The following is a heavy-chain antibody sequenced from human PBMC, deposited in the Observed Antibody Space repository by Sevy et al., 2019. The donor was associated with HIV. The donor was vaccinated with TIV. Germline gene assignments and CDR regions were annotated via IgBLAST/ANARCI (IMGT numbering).Heavy chain of an antibody. CDR1: GGSFSGYY. CDR2: INHGGTT. V-gene: IGHV4-34*01. J-gene: IGHJ4*02. CDR3: ARGGGNYGGDY. Sequence: SETLSLTCAVYGGSFSGYYWNWIRQPPGKGLELIGEINHGGTTNYNPSLKSRVTISIDTSRNQFSLKLSSVTAADTAVYYCARGGGNYGGDYWGQGALVTVSS. D-gene: IGHD3-16*01.